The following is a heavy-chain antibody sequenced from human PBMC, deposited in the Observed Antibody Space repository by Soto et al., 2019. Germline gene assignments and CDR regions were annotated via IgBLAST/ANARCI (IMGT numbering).Heavy chain of an antibody. J-gene: IGHJ6*02. V-gene: IGHV1-69*13. CDR2: IIPIFGTA. CDR1: GGTFSSYA. Sequence: SVKVSCKASGGTFSSYAISWVRQAPGQGLEWMGGIIPIFGTANYAQKFQGRVTITADESTSTAYMELSSLRSEDTAVYYCATKGGYCSGGSCYYYYYGMDVWGQGTTVTVSS. CDR3: ATKGGYCSGGSCYYYYYGMDV. D-gene: IGHD2-15*01.